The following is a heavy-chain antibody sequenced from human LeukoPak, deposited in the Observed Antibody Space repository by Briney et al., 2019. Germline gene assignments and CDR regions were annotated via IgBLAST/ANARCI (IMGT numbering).Heavy chain of an antibody. D-gene: IGHD2-15*01. J-gene: IGHJ5*02. Sequence: PGGSLRLSCVASGFTFTNAWMSWVRQAPGKGLEWVARIRSKAYGGTPEYVAPVQGRFTISRDDSRATLYLQMNSLKTEDTAVYYCTTDLGGYFTGGSCYTGLYNCFDPWGQGTLVTVSS. CDR3: TTDLGGYFTGGSCYTGLYNCFDP. CDR1: GFTFTNAW. V-gene: IGHV3-15*01. CDR2: IRSKAYGGTP.